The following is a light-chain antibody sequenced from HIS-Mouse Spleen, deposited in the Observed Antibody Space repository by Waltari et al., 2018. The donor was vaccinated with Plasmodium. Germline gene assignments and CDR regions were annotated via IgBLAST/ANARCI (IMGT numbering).Light chain of an antibody. J-gene: IGLJ3*02. V-gene: IGLV3-10*01. CDR3: YSTDSSGNHRV. CDR2: EDS. Sequence: SYELTQPPSVSVSPGQTARITCSGDALPKNYAYCDQQKTGQAPDLVIYEDSKRTSGIPERFSGSSSGTMATLTISGAQVEDEADYYCYSTDSSGNHRVFGGGTKLTVL. CDR1: ALPKNY.